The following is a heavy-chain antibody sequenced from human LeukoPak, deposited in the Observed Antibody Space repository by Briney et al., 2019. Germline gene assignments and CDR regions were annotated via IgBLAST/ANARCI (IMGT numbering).Heavy chain of an antibody. CDR1: GGSIRSSYYY. CDR3: ARRDGITMVRGVKRNAFDI. Sequence: SETLSLTCTVSGGSIRSSYYYWGWIRQPPGKGLEWIGSIYDSGSTYYNPSLKSRVTISVDTSKNQFSLKLNSVTAADTAVYYCARRDGITMVRGVKRNAFDIWGQGTVDTVSS. J-gene: IGHJ3*02. D-gene: IGHD3-10*01. V-gene: IGHV4-39*01. CDR2: IYDSGST.